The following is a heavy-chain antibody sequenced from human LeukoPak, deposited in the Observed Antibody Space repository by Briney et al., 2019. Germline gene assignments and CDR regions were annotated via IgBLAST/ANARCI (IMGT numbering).Heavy chain of an antibody. J-gene: IGHJ4*02. V-gene: IGHV1-18*01. Sequence: ASVKVSCKASGYTFTSYGISWVRQAPGQGLAWMGWISAYNGNTNYAQKFQGRVTMTTETSTSTAYMELRSLRSDDTAVYYRARDGSPLCGSCHGYDYWGQGTLVTVSS. CDR1: GYTFTSYG. D-gene: IGHD2-15*01. CDR2: ISAYNGNT. CDR3: ARDGSPLCGSCHGYDY.